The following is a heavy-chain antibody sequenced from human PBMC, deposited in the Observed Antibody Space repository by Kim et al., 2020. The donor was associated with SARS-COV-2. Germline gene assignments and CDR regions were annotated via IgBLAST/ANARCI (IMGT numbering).Heavy chain of an antibody. V-gene: IGHV4-59*09. J-gene: IGHJ5*02. CDR3: ARGHCSGGSCYWFDP. D-gene: IGHD2-15*01. Sequence: PPLKSRVTISGGTSKNQFSLKLSSVSAADTAVYYCARGHCSGGSCYWFDPWGQGTLVTVSS.